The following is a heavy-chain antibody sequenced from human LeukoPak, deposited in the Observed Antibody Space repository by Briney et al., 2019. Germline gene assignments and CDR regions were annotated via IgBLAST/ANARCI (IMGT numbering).Heavy chain of an antibody. CDR2: ISGRSSAT. D-gene: IGHD3-10*01. Sequence: GGSLRLSCTASGFTSGFSFSHYAMDWVRQTPGKGLEWVTGISGRSSATCYADSVKGGFTLSRVNSNNTLFVQMNGLGADDAAVYYCSKELWFGEIAADIWGQGSLVTVSS. CDR3: SKELWFGEIAADI. V-gene: IGHV3-23*01. CDR1: GFSFSHYA. J-gene: IGHJ4*02.